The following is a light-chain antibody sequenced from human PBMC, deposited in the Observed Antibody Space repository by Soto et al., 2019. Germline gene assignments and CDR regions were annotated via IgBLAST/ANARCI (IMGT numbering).Light chain of an antibody. V-gene: IGKV3-11*01. Sequence: EIVLTQSPATLSLSPGERAPLSCRASQSVSSYLAWYQQKPGQAPRLLIHDASHRAAGIPARFSGRGSGTEFTLTISSLQSEDSAFYYCQQYNKWPITFGQGTRLEIK. CDR2: DAS. J-gene: IGKJ5*01. CDR1: QSVSSY. CDR3: QQYNKWPIT.